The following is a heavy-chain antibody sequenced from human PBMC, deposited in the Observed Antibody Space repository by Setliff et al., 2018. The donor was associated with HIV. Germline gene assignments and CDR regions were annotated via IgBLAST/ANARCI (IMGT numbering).Heavy chain of an antibody. J-gene: IGHJ4*02. D-gene: IGHD5-12*01. Sequence: SETLSLTCTVSGVSISYYHWSWIRQPPGKGLEWIGYISYTGNTNYDPSLASQVTMSIDTSKMQFSLRLTSVTAADTAIYYCARQVSIPGVAITPVDYWGQGALVTVS. CDR3: ARQVSIPGVAITPVDY. CDR2: ISYTGNT. CDR1: GVSISYYH. V-gene: IGHV4-59*08.